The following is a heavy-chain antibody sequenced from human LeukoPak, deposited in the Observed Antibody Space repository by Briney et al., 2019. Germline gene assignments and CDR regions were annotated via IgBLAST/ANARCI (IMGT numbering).Heavy chain of an antibody. V-gene: IGHV3-30*02. D-gene: IGHD6-19*01. Sequence: GGSLRLSCAASGFTFSSYGMHWVRQAPGKGLEWVAFIRYDGSNKYYADSVKGRFTISRDNSKNTLYLQMNSLRAEDTAVYYCARAINSGWEGVFDYWGQGTLVTVSS. CDR2: IRYDGSNK. CDR3: ARAINSGWEGVFDY. J-gene: IGHJ4*02. CDR1: GFTFSSYG.